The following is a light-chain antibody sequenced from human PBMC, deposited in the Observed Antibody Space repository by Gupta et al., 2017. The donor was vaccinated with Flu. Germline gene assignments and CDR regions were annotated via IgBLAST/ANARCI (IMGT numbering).Light chain of an antibody. CDR2: ATF. J-gene: IGKJ1*01. Sequence: GDRVTITCRASQDIKTFLNWYQQRPGSAPKLLVYATFSLQTGVPSRFSGDGSGADFTLTIGVLHPDDFATYYCQQRVSSPQTFGHGTML. CDR3: QQRVSSPQT. V-gene: IGKV1-39*01. CDR1: QDIKTF.